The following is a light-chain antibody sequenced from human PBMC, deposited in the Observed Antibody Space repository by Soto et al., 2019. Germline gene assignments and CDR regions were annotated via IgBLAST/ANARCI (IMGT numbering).Light chain of an antibody. V-gene: IGKV1-5*03. Sequence: DIQMTQSPSTLSGSVGDRVTITCRASQTISSWLAWYQQKPGKAPKLLIYKASTLKSGVPSGFSGSGSGTEFTLTISSLQPDDFATYYCQQYNSYSRTFGQGTKVDI. CDR3: QQYNSYSRT. CDR1: QTISSW. J-gene: IGKJ1*01. CDR2: KAS.